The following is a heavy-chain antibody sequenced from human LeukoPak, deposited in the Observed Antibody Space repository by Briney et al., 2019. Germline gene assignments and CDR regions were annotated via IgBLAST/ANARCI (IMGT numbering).Heavy chain of an antibody. CDR3: ARQGIAAATGDY. Sequence: SETLSLTCAVYGGSFSGYYWSWIRQPPGKGLEWIGEINHSGSTNYNPSLKSRVTISVDTSKNQFSLKLSSVTAADTAVYYCARQGIAAATGDYWGQGTLVTVSS. V-gene: IGHV4-34*01. D-gene: IGHD6-13*01. J-gene: IGHJ4*02. CDR1: GGSFSGYY. CDR2: INHSGST.